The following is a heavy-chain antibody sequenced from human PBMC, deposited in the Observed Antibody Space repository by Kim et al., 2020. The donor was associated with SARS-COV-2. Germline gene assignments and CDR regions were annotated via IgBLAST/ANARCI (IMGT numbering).Heavy chain of an antibody. D-gene: IGHD5-12*01. Sequence: GESLKISCKGSGYSFTSYWIGWVRQMPGKGLEWMGIIYPGDSDTRYSPSFQGQVTISADKSISTAYLQWSSLKASDTAMYYCARLGRWLQERVDYFDYWGQGTLVTVSS. CDR3: ARLGRWLQERVDYFDY. V-gene: IGHV5-51*01. CDR2: IYPGDSDT. CDR1: GYSFTSYW. J-gene: IGHJ4*02.